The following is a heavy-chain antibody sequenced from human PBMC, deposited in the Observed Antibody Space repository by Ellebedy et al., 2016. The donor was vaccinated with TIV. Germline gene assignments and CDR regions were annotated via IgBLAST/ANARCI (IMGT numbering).Heavy chain of an antibody. J-gene: IGHJ4*02. D-gene: IGHD3-3*01. CDR2: IYPGDSDT. CDR3: ARTDFWSGIGDYFDY. Sequence: GGSLRLSCKGSGYSFTSYWIGWVRQMPGKGLEWTGIIYPGDSDTRYSPSFQGQVTISADKSISTAYLQWSSLKASDTAMYYCARTDFWSGIGDYFDYWGQGTLVTVSS. CDR1: GYSFTSYW. V-gene: IGHV5-51*01.